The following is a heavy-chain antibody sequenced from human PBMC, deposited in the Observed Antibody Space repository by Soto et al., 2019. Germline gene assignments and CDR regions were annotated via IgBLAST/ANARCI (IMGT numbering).Heavy chain of an antibody. V-gene: IGHV4-59*01. CDR3: ARVWKDYYYYGMDV. J-gene: IGHJ6*02. D-gene: IGHD1-1*01. CDR2: IYYSGST. CDR1: GGSISSYY. Sequence: SETLSLTCTVSGGSISSYYWSWIRQPPGKGLEWIGYIYYSGSTNYNPSLKSRVTISVDTSKNQFSLKLSSVTAADTAVYYCARVWKDYYYYGMDVWGQGTTVNVSS.